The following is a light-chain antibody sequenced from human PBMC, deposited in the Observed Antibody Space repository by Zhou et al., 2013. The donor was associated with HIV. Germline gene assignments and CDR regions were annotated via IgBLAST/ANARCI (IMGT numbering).Light chain of an antibody. CDR3: QLFNGYFT. Sequence: DIQMTQSPSTLSASVGDRVTITCRASQSVDSWLAWYQQKPGKAPKLLISKASSLESGVPSRFSGSGSGTEFTLTISSLQPDDFATYYCQLFNGYFTFGLGPKWKSN. V-gene: IGKV1-5*03. CDR1: QSVDSW. CDR2: KAS. J-gene: IGKJ3*01.